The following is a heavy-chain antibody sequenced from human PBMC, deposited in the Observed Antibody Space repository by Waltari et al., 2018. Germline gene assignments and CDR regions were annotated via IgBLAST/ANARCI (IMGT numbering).Heavy chain of an antibody. CDR2: IFGGCTT. J-gene: IGHJ4*02. CDR3: AKSITMVRGVFYYFDY. Sequence: GKGLGWVSVIFGGCTTYYADSVKGRFTSSTHNSKNTLFLQMNSLRAEDTAVYYCAKSITMVRGVFYYFDYWGQGTLVTVSS. V-gene: IGHV3-53*04. D-gene: IGHD3-10*01.